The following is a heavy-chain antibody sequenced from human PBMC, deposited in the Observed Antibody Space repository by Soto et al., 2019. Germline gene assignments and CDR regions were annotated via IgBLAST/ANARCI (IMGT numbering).Heavy chain of an antibody. V-gene: IGHV3-15*01. J-gene: IGHJ4*02. Sequence: EVQLVESGGGLVKPGGSLRLSCAASGFTFSNAWMSWVRQAPGKELEWVGRIKSRTDGGTTDYAAPVKGRFTISRDDSKNTLYLQMNGLKTEDTAVYYCTTFGLRWGFDYWGQGTLVTVSS. D-gene: IGHD4-17*01. CDR1: GFTFSNAW. CDR2: IKSRTDGGTT. CDR3: TTFGLRWGFDY.